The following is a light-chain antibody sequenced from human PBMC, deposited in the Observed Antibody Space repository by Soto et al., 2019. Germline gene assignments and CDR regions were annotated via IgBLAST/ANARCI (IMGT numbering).Light chain of an antibody. CDR3: KHVSKSPTT. CDR1: QSVSSY. V-gene: IGKV3-11*01. Sequence: EIVLTQSPSTLSSSPGERATLSCRASQSVSSYLAWYQQKPGQAPRLLIYGASNRATGIPARFSGSGSGTDFTLTIISPEPEDFAVYYCKHVSKSPTTFGQGTRWIS. CDR2: GAS. J-gene: IGKJ1*01.